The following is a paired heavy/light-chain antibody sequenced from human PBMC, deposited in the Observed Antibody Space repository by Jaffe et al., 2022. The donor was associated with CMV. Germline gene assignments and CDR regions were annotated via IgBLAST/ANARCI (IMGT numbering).Light chain of an antibody. J-gene: IGLJ2*01. CDR3: NSRDSSGNPS. CDR2: GKN. Sequence: SSELTQDPAVSVALGQTVRITCQGDSLRSYYASWYQQKPGQAPVLVIYGKNNRPSGIPDRFSGSSSGNTASLTITGAQAEDEADYYCNSRDSSGNPSFGGGTKLTVL. CDR1: SLRSYY. V-gene: IGLV3-19*01.
Heavy chain of an antibody. CDR3: TTNRARAPIITIFGASRFQFDY. D-gene: IGHD3-3*01. CDR2: IKSKTDGGTT. Sequence: EVQLVESGGGLVKPGGSLRLSCAASGFTFSNAWMSWVRQAPGKGLEWVGRIKSKTDGGTTDYAAPVKGRFTISRDDSKNTLYLQMNSLKTEDTAVYYCTTNRARAPIITIFGASRFQFDYWGQGTLVTVSS. J-gene: IGHJ4*02. V-gene: IGHV3-15*01. CDR1: GFTFSNAW.